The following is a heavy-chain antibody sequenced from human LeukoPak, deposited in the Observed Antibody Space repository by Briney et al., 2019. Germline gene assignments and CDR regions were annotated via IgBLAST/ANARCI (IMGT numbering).Heavy chain of an antibody. V-gene: IGHV4-59*08. CDR2: IYYSGST. Sequence: SETLSLTCTVSGGSISSYYWSWIRQPPGKGLEWIGYIYYSGSTNHNPSLKSRVTISVDTSKNQFSLKLSSVTAADTAVYYCARLGSPKPSYGDYAYLAYWGQGTLVTVSS. J-gene: IGHJ4*02. CDR1: GGSISSYY. D-gene: IGHD4-17*01. CDR3: ARLGSPKPSYGDYAYLAY.